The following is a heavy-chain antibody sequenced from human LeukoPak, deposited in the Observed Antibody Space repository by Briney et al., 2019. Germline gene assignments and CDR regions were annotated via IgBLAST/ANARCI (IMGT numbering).Heavy chain of an antibody. Sequence: SETLSLTCAVYGGSFSGYYWSWIRQPPGKGLEWIGEINHSGSTNYNPSLKSRVTISVDTSKNQFSLKLSSVTAADTAVYYCAVAVWGSYRHTGHRGLAYWGQGTLVTVSS. CDR1: GGSFSGYY. J-gene: IGHJ4*02. CDR2: INHSGST. D-gene: IGHD3-16*02. CDR3: AVAVWGSYRHTGHRGLAY. V-gene: IGHV4-34*01.